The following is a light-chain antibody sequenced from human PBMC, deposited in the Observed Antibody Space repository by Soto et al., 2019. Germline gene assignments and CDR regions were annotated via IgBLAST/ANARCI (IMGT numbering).Light chain of an antibody. Sequence: SEYTQSPPTLSLSPGEKAPLSCRASQSVSSSYLAWYQQKPGQAPRLLIYGASSRATGIPDRFSGSVSGTGFTLTISRLEPEDFAVYYCQQYGSSPPWTFGQGAKV. CDR3: QQYGSSPPWT. V-gene: IGKV3-20*01. J-gene: IGKJ1*01. CDR2: GAS. CDR1: QSVSSSY.